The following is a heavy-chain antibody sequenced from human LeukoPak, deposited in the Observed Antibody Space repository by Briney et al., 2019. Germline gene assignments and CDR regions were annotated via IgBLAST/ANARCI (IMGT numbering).Heavy chain of an antibody. CDR2: IRADAVTT. CDR3: VKDDGWVQYAN. J-gene: IGHJ4*02. V-gene: IGHV3-23*01. CDR1: GFIFSHHG. D-gene: IGHD5-24*01. Sequence: GGSLRLSCATSGFIFSHHGMNWVRQAPGKGLEWVSGIRADAVTTYYADSVKGRFIISRDNSKNTVYLQMNSLSAEDAAVYYCVKDDGWVQYANWGRGALVTVSS.